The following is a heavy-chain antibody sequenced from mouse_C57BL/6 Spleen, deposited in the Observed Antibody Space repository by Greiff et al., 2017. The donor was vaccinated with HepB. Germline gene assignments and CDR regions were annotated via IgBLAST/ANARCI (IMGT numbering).Heavy chain of an antibody. D-gene: IGHD1-1*01. CDR2: IDPSDSYT. CDR1: GYTFTSYW. CDR3: ARTVVATSAMVY. V-gene: IGHV1-69*01. Sequence: QVQLQQPGAELVMPGASVKLSCKASGYTFTSYWMHWVKQRPGQGLEWIGEIDPSDSYTNYNQKFKGKSTLTVDKSSSTAYMQLSSRTAEDSAVYYCARTVVATSAMVYWGQGTSVTVSS. J-gene: IGHJ4*01.